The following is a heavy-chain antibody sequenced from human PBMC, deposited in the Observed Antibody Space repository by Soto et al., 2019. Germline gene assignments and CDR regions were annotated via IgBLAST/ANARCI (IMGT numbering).Heavy chain of an antibody. CDR2: IIPILGIA. V-gene: IGHV1-69*02. Sequence: QVQLVQSGAEVKKPGSSVKVSCKASGGTFSSYTIIWVRQAPGQGLEWMGRIIPILGIANYAQKFQGRVTITADKSTSTAYMELSSLRSEDTAVYYCACHSGNYYNDYWGQGTLVTVSS. D-gene: IGHD3-10*01. J-gene: IGHJ4*02. CDR3: ACHSGNYYNDY. CDR1: GGTFSSYT.